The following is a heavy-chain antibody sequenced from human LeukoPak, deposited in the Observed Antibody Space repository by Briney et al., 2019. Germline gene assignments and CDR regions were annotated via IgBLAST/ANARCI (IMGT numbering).Heavy chain of an antibody. J-gene: IGHJ4*02. CDR1: GFTFSFYW. D-gene: IGHD2-15*01. Sequence: AGGSLRLSCASSGFTFSFYWMHWVRQAPGKGLVWVSRINNDGRSTSYAGSVKGRFTISRDNAKNTLYLQMNSLRAEDTAVYYCARDNEYCTGGTCRLDYWGQGALVTVSS. CDR2: INNDGRST. CDR3: ARDNEYCTGGTCRLDY. V-gene: IGHV3-74*01.